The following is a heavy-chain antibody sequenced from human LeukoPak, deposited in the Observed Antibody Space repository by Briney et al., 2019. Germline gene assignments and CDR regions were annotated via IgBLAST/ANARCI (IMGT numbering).Heavy chain of an antibody. Sequence: ASVKVSCKVSGYNLTELSMHWVLQAPGKGGEWMGGFDPEDGEAIYAQKLQGRVTMSEDTSPDTAYMELSSLRSEDTAVYYCAQYCTNGVCRYCFDYWGQGTRVNGS. CDR2: FDPEDGEA. CDR3: AQYCTNGVCRYCFDY. J-gene: IGHJ4*02. V-gene: IGHV1-24*01. CDR1: GYNLTELS. D-gene: IGHD2-8*01.